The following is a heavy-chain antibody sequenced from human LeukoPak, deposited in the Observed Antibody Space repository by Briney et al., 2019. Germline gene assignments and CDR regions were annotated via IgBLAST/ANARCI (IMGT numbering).Heavy chain of an antibody. CDR2: INHSGST. Sequence: PSETLSLICTVYGGSFSGYYWSWIRQPPGKGLEWIGEINHSGSTNYNPSLKSRVTISVDTSKNQFSLKLSSVTAADTAVYYCASSSSNQLDYWGQGTLVTVSS. CDR3: ASSSSNQLDY. J-gene: IGHJ4*02. V-gene: IGHV4-34*01. D-gene: IGHD2-2*01. CDR1: GGSFSGYY.